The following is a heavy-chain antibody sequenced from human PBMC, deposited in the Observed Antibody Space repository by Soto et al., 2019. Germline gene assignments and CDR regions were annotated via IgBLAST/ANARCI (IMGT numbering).Heavy chain of an antibody. CDR3: AKAFTMIVVVITPLDV. Sequence: PGGSQRLSCAASGFTFSSYGMHWVRQAPGKGLEWVAVISYDGSNKYYADSVKGRFTISRDNSKNTLYLQMNSLRAEDTAVYYCAKAFTMIVVVITPLDVWGQGTLVTVSS. D-gene: IGHD3-22*01. V-gene: IGHV3-30*18. CDR2: ISYDGSNK. CDR1: GFTFSSYG. J-gene: IGHJ5*02.